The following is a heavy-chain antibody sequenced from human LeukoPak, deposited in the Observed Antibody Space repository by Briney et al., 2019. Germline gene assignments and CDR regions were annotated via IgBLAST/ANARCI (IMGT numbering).Heavy chain of an antibody. CDR3: ARGSLLEWLLYFDY. CDR2: ISSSSSYI. J-gene: IGHJ4*02. V-gene: IGHV3-21*01. Sequence: GGSLRLSCAASGFTFSSYSTNWVRQAPGKGLEWVSSISSSSSYIYYADSVKGRFTISRDNAKNSLYLQMNSLRAEDTAVYYCARGSLLEWLLYFDYWGQGTLVTVSS. D-gene: IGHD3-3*01. CDR1: GFTFSSYS.